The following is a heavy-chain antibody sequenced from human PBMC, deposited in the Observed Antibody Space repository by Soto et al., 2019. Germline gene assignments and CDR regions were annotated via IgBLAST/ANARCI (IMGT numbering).Heavy chain of an antibody. CDR2: ISSSSSYI. CDR3: ASSPNYYDSSGYYTGYAFDI. V-gene: IGHV3-21*01. CDR1: GFTFSSYS. J-gene: IGHJ3*02. Sequence: GSLRLSCAASGFTFSSYSMNWFRQAAVKGLEWVSSISSSSSYIYYADSVKGRFTISRDNAKNSLYLQMNSLRAEDTAVYYCASSPNYYDSSGYYTGYAFDIWGQGTMVTVSS. D-gene: IGHD3-22*01.